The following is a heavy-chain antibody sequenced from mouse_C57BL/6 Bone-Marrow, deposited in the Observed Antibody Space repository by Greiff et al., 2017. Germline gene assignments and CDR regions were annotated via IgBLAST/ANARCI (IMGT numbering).Heavy chain of an antibody. D-gene: IGHD2-5*01. CDR2: IYPGSGST. CDR1: GYTFTSYW. CDR3: ARPYYSKYSCFDV. V-gene: IGHV1-55*01. J-gene: IGHJ1*03. Sequence: VQLQQPGAELVKPGASVKMSCKASGYTFTSYWITWVKQRPGQGLEWIGDIYPGSGSTNYNEKFKSKATLTVDTSSSTAYMQLSSLTSEDSAVYVGARPYYSKYSCFDVWGTETTVTVSS.